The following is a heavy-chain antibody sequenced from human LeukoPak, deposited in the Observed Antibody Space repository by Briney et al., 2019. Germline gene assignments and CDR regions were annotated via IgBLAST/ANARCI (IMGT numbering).Heavy chain of an antibody. CDR3: AKGKYGSSPRGAFDI. J-gene: IGHJ3*02. Sequence: GGSLRLSCAASGFTFSSYAMSWVRQAPGKGLEWVSAISGSGGSTYYADSVKGRFTISRDNSKNTLYLQMKSLTAEDTAVYYCAKGKYGSSPRGAFDIWGQGTVVTVSS. V-gene: IGHV3-23*01. D-gene: IGHD6-13*01. CDR2: ISGSGGST. CDR1: GFTFSSYA.